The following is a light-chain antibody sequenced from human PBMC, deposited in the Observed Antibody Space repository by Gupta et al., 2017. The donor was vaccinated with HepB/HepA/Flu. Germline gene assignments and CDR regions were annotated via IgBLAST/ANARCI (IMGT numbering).Light chain of an antibody. Sequence: QSVLTQPPSVSATPGQRVTISCSGSSPNFGSQTLDRYQQLPGTAPKLLIFSNDQRPSGVPDRFSGSKSGTSASLAISGLQAEDEAEYFCAAWDGLRNGVIFGGGTKLTVL. J-gene: IGLJ2*01. CDR3: AAWDGLRNGVI. CDR1: SPNFGSQT. CDR2: SND. V-gene: IGLV1-44*01.